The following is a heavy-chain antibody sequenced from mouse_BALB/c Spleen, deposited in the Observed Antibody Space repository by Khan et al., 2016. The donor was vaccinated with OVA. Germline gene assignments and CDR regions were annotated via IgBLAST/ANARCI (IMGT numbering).Heavy chain of an antibody. CDR1: GYTFTDYY. D-gene: IGHD1-2*01. V-gene: IGHV1-77*01. CDR3: ARRTYFGYTFAY. J-gene: IGHJ3*01. CDR2: ISPGSGDT. Sequence: VQLQESGAELARPGASVKLSCKASGYTFTDYYINWVKQRTGQGLEWIGEISPGSGDTYYNERVKGKATLTADKCSSTAYMQLRSLTTEASAVYVCARRTYFGYTFAYWGQGTLDSVSA.